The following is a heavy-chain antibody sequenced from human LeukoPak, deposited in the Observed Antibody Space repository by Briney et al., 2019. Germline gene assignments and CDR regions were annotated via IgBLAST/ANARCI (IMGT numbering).Heavy chain of an antibody. D-gene: IGHD2-2*01. CDR1: GFTFSSYA. Sequence: GGSLRLSCAASGFTFSSYAMSWVRQAPGKGLEWVSSISSSSSYIYYADSVKGRFTISRDNAKNSLYLQMNSLRAEDTAVYYCARDRVVPAAKYYYYYGMDVWGQGTTVTVSS. V-gene: IGHV3-21*01. CDR2: ISSSSSYI. J-gene: IGHJ6*02. CDR3: ARDRVVPAAKYYYYYGMDV.